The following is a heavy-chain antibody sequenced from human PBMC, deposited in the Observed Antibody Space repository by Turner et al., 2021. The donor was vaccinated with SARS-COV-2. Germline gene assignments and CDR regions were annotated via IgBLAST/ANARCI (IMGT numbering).Heavy chain of an antibody. J-gene: IGHJ4*02. D-gene: IGHD6-13*01. CDR1: YIGSYF. Sequence: QVLLRESGPGLVRPSEPLSLNCNVNYIGSYFWSWLRQRPGKTLEWIAYIDHSGHTSYNPALKSRVTITIDTSQNQISLKLRSVTAADTAVYFCARSGDSWPHDFWGPGTLVTVSS. CDR3: ARSGDSWPHDF. CDR2: IDHSGHT. V-gene: IGHV4-59*01.